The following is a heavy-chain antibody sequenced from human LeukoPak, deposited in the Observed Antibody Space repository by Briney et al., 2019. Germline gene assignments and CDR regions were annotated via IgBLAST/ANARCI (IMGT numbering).Heavy chain of an antibody. J-gene: IGHJ4*02. CDR2: TYYRSKWYN. CDR1: GDSVSSNSAA. Sequence: SQTLSLTCAISGDSVSSNSAAWNWIRQSPSRGLEWLGKTYYRSKWYNDYAVSVKSRIIINPDTSKNQFSLQLNSVTPEDTAVYYCASDYYDSSGYYSSFDYWGQGTLVTVSS. V-gene: IGHV6-1*01. D-gene: IGHD3-22*01. CDR3: ASDYYDSSGYYSSFDY.